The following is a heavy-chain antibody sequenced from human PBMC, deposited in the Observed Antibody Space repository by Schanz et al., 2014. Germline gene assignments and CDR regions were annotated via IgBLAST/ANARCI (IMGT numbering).Heavy chain of an antibody. Sequence: QVQLVQSGAEVKKPGASVKVSCKASGYTFTRSGISWVRQAPGQGLEWMGWISAYNGHTNYAQKFQGRVTMTTDTSTSTAYMELRSLTSDDSAVYYCARDRDQWDGNYLDYWGQGTLVTVSS. J-gene: IGHJ4*02. V-gene: IGHV1-18*01. CDR1: GYTFTRSG. D-gene: IGHD1-26*01. CDR2: ISAYNGHT. CDR3: ARDRDQWDGNYLDY.